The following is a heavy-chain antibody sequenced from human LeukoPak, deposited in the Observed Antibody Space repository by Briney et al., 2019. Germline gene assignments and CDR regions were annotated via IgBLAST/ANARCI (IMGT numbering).Heavy chain of an antibody. CDR3: ARDIPSGWGLDY. CDR2: FNSDGSST. CDR1: GFTFISYW. J-gene: IGHJ4*02. D-gene: IGHD6-19*01. V-gene: IGHV3-74*01. Sequence: GSLRLSCPASGFTFISYWMHWVRQAPGKGLVWFSRFNSDGSSTTYAASVKGRFTISRDNAKNTLYLQMKSLRAEDKAVYDCARDIPSGWGLDYWGQGTLVTVSS.